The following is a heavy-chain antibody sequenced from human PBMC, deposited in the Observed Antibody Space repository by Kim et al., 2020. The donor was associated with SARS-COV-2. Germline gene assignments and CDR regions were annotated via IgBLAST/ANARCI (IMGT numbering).Heavy chain of an antibody. CDR2: ISSSGGSK. V-gene: IGHV3-23*01. J-gene: IGHJ4*02. CDR1: GFTFSSYA. Sequence: GGSLRLSCTASGFTFSSYAMSWVRQAPGKGLEWVSVISSSGGSKYYADSVKGRFTISRDDSKNTLYLQMNSLRAEDTAVYYCAQRGPVAGTGGFDYWGQGTLVTVSS. CDR3: AQRGPVAGTGGFDY. D-gene: IGHD6-19*01.